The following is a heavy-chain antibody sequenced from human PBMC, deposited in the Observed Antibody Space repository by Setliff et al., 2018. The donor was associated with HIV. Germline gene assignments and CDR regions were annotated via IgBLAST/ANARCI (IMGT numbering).Heavy chain of an antibody. V-gene: IGHV4-59*11. J-gene: IGHJ4*02. CDR2: IYYTGIP. D-gene: IGHD5-12*01. Sequence: PSETLSLTCSVFGGSMNSHYWSWIRQPPGKGLEWIGLIYYTGIPTYNTSLKSRVTMSVDRSKNQFSLRLTSVTAADTAMYYCARDWRSGYDLNFDYWGQGTLVTVSS. CDR3: ARDWRSGYDLNFDY. CDR1: GGSMNSHY.